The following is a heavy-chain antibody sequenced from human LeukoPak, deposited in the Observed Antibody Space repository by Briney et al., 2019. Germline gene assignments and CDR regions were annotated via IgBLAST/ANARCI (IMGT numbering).Heavy chain of an antibody. CDR3: AREHTTVTSLLDY. D-gene: IGHD4-17*01. V-gene: IGHV3-33*08. Sequence: AGRSLSLSCAASGFTFSSYGIHWVRQAPGKGLEWVAVIWYDGNNKYYADSVKGRFTISRDSSKNTMYLQMNSLRAEDTAVYYCAREHTTVTSLLDYWGQGTLVTVSS. CDR2: IWYDGNNK. J-gene: IGHJ4*02. CDR1: GFTFSSYG.